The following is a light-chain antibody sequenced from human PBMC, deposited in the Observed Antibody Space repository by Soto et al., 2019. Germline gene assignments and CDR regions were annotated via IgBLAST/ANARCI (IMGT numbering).Light chain of an antibody. J-gene: IGLJ1*01. CDR3: NSYTSSSTQV. V-gene: IGLV2-14*01. CDR2: DVS. CDR1: SSDVGDFNF. Sequence: QSALTQPASVSGSPGQSITISCTGTSSDVGDFNFVSWYQQHPGKAPQLMIYDVSNRPSGVSNRFSGSKSGNTASLTISGLQAEDEADYYCNSYTSSSTQVFGTGTKVTVL.